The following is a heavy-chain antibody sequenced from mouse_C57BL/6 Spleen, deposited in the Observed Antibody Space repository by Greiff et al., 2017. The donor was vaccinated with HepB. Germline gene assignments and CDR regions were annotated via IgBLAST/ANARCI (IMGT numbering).Heavy chain of an antibody. CDR1: GYTFTSYW. Sequence: QVQLQQSGAELVKPGASVKLSCKASGYTFTSYWMHWVKQRPGRGLEWIGRIDPNSGGTKYNEKFKSKATLTVDKPSNTAYMQLSILTSEDSAVYYCARSDSSGYAWFAYWGQGTLVTVSA. CDR3: ARSDSSGYAWFAY. CDR2: IDPNSGGT. J-gene: IGHJ3*01. V-gene: IGHV1-72*01. D-gene: IGHD3-2*02.